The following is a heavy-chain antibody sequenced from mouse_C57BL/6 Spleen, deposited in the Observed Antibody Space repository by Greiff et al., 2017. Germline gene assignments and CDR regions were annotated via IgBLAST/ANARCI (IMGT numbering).Heavy chain of an antibody. CDR2: IWSGVST. V-gene: IGHV2-2*01. D-gene: IGHD2-4*01. CDR3: ARNFDYGRDYYAMDY. Sequence: VQLVESGPGLVQPSQSLSITCTVSGFSLTSYGVHWVRQSPGKGLEWLGVIWSGVSTDYNAAFISRLSISKDNSKSQVFFKMNMLQADDTAIYYCARNFDYGRDYYAMDYWGQGTSVTVSS. J-gene: IGHJ4*01. CDR1: GFSLTSYG.